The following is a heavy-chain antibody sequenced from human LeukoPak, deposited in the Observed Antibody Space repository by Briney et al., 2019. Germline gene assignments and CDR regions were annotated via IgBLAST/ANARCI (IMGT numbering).Heavy chain of an antibody. CDR2: MNPNSGNT. V-gene: IGHV1-8*01. J-gene: IGHJ6*03. CDR1: GYTFTSYD. CDR3: ARDIAAAKGNYMDV. D-gene: IGHD6-13*01. Sequence: ASVKVSCKASGYTFTSYDINWVRQATGQGLEWMGWMNPNSGNTGYAQKFQGRVTMTRNTSISTAYMELSSLRSEDTAVYYCARDIAAAKGNYMDVWGKGTTVTISS.